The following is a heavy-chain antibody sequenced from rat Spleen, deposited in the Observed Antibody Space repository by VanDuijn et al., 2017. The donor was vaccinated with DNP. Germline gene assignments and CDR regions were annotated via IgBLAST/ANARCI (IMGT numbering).Heavy chain of an antibody. V-gene: IGHV2S63*01. D-gene: IGHD1-12*02. Sequence: VQLRESGPGLVQPSQTLSLICSVSGFSLTTFDIHWVRQSPGKGLEWMGGMWSCVKIAYNLGLKSRPNISRDTSKSQVFLKMNRLQTEDTAIYYCTRQNDGPYYSHFADWGQGVMVTVSS. CDR3: TRQNDGPYYSHFAD. CDR2: MWSCVKI. J-gene: IGHJ2*01. CDR1: GFSLTTFD.